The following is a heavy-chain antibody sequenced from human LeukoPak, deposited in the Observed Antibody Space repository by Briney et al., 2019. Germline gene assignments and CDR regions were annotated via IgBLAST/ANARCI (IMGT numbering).Heavy chain of an antibody. CDR3: AREYYYDSSGPIDAFDI. CDR2: INHSGST. Sequence: SETLSLTCAVYGGSFSGYYWSWIRQPPGKGLEWIGEINHSGSTNYNPSLKSRVTISVDTSKNQFSLKLSSVTAADTAVYYCAREYYYDSSGPIDAFDIWGQGTMVIVSS. D-gene: IGHD3-22*01. V-gene: IGHV4-34*01. CDR1: GGSFSGYY. J-gene: IGHJ3*02.